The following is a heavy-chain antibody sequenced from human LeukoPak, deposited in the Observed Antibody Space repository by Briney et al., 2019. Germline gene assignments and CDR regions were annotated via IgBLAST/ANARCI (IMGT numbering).Heavy chain of an antibody. Sequence: SETLSLTCTVSGGSIRSYYWSWIRQPPGKGLEWIGYIYYSGSTNYNPSLKSRVTISVDTSKNQFSLKLSSVTAADTAVYYCARGVGSGWLTDNWFDPWGQGTLVTVSS. CDR1: GGSIRSYY. J-gene: IGHJ5*02. CDR2: IYYSGST. V-gene: IGHV4-59*01. D-gene: IGHD6-19*01. CDR3: ARGVGSGWLTDNWFDP.